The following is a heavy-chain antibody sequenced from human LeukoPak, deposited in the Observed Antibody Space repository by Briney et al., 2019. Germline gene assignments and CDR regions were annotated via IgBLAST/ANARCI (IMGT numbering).Heavy chain of an antibody. Sequence: SVKVSCKASGATFSSYTISWVRQAPGQGLEWMGRIIPILGIANYAQKFQGRVTITTDKSTSTAYMELSSLRSEDTAVYCCALGLVVAPDDAFDIWRQGTMVSVSS. CDR1: GATFSSYT. CDR2: IIPILGIA. CDR3: ALGLVVAPDDAFDI. D-gene: IGHD2-15*01. J-gene: IGHJ3*02. V-gene: IGHV1-69*02.